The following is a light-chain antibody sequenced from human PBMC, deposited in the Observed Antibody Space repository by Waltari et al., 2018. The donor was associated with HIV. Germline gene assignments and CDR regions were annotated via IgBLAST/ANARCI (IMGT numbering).Light chain of an antibody. CDR1: SSDVGGYDY. Sequence: QSALTQPASVSGSPGQSITISCTGTSSDVGGYDYVSWYQQHPGKAPKPLIYDVGNRPAGVSDRFSGSKSGNTASLTISGLQAEDEADYYCSSYTSSSTLVFGGGTKLTVL. J-gene: IGLJ2*01. CDR3: SSYTSSSTLV. V-gene: IGLV2-14*03. CDR2: DVG.